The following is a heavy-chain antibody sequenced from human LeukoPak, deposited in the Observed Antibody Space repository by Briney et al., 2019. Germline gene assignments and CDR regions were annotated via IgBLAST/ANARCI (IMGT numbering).Heavy chain of an antibody. CDR2: MNPNSGNT. V-gene: IGHV1-8*02. D-gene: IGHD6-19*01. CDR3: ARTSYSSGWYWYYYYYMDV. J-gene: IGHJ6*03. CDR1: GGTFSSYA. Sequence: ASVKVSCKASGGTFSSYAISWVRQAPGQGLEWMGWMNPNSGNTGYAQKFQGRVTMTRNTSISTAYMELSSLRSEDTAVYYCARTSYSSGWYWYYYYYMDVWGKGTTVTVSS.